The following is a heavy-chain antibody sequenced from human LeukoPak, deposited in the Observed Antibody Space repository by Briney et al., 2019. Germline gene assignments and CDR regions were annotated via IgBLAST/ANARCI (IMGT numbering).Heavy chain of an antibody. CDR2: IYYSGST. CDR3: ARASSHLEWFDP. CDR1: GGSISSGGYY. V-gene: IGHV4-31*03. Sequence: SETLSLTCTVSGGSISSGGYYWSWIRQHPGKGLEWIGYIYYSGSTYYNPSLKSRVTISVDTSKNQFSLKLSSVTAADTAVYYCARASSHLEWFDPWGQGTLVIVSS. J-gene: IGHJ5*02. D-gene: IGHD3-3*01.